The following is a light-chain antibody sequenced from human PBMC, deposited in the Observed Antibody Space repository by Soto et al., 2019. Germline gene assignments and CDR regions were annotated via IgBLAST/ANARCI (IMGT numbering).Light chain of an antibody. CDR2: GVF. Sequence: ETVLTQSPGTVSLYPGERATLSCTTSQSVRSNYLAWYQQKPGQAPRLVVYGVFIRATGIPDRFSGSGSGADFTLTISGLEPEDCAVYYCQHYDGSPLTFGQGTKLEI. J-gene: IGKJ2*01. V-gene: IGKV3-20*01. CDR1: QSVRSNY. CDR3: QHYDGSPLT.